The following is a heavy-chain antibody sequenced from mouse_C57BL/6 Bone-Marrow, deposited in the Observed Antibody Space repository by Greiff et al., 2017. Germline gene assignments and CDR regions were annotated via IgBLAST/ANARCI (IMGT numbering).Heavy chain of an antibody. J-gene: IGHJ2*01. CDR1: GFTFSDAW. CDR3: RHPYFDY. V-gene: IGHV6-6*01. CDR2: IRNKANNHAT. Sequence: EVQLQQSGGGLVQPGGSMKLSCAASGFTFSDAWMDWVRQSPEKGLEWVAEIRNKANNHATYYAESVKGRFTITRDDSKSSVYMQMNSLRAEDTGIYDCRHPYFDYWGQGTTLTVSS.